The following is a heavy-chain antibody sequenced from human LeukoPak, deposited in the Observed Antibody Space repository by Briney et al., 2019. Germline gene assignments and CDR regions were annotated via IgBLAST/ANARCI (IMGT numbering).Heavy chain of an antibody. Sequence: PSETLSLTCTVSGGSISSYYWSWIRQPPGKGLECIGYIYSSGSTNYNPSLKSRVTISVDTSKNQFSLKLSSVTAADTAVYYCARQAVAGTYFDYWGQGTLVTVSS. CDR3: ARQAVAGTYFDY. D-gene: IGHD6-19*01. J-gene: IGHJ4*02. CDR1: GGSISSYY. CDR2: IYSSGST. V-gene: IGHV4-59*08.